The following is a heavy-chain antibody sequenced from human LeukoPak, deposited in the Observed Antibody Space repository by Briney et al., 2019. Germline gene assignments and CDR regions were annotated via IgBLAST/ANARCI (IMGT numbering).Heavy chain of an antibody. Sequence: ASVKVSCKASGDTFSTYSTSWVRQAPGQGLEWMGWINPNSGGTYYAQKFQGRVTMTRDTSISTAYMEMSRLRSDDTAVYYCARGRDAFDIWGQGTLVIVSS. CDR2: INPNSGGT. CDR3: ARGRDAFDI. CDR1: GDTFSTYS. J-gene: IGHJ3*02. V-gene: IGHV1-2*02.